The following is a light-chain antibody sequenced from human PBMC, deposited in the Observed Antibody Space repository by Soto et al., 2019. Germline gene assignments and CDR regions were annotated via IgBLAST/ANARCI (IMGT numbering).Light chain of an antibody. CDR1: SSDVGGYNY. V-gene: IGLV2-14*01. Sequence: QSVLTQPASVSGSPGQSITISCTGTSSDVGGYNYVSWYQQHPGKAPKLMIYEVSNRPSGVSNRFSGSKSGNTASLTISGLQAEDEADYYCISYTSSSTLRVFGTGTKVTVL. CDR2: EVS. J-gene: IGLJ1*01. CDR3: ISYTSSSTLRV.